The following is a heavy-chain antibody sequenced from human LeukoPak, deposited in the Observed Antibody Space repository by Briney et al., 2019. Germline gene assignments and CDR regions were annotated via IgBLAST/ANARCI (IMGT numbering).Heavy chain of an antibody. D-gene: IGHD6-19*01. CDR3: AKGTQWQRNYYFDY. V-gene: IGHV3-23*01. J-gene: IGHJ4*02. CDR2: ISGSGGST. Sequence: PGGSLRLSCAASGFTFSSYAMSWVRQAPGKGLEWVSAISGSGGSTYYADSVKGRCTISRDNSKNTLYLQMNSLRAEDTAVYYCAKGTQWQRNYYFDYWGQGTLVTVSS. CDR1: GFTFSSYA.